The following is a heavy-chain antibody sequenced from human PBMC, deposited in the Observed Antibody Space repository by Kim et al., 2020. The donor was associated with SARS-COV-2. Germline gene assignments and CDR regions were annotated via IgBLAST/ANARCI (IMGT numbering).Heavy chain of an antibody. CDR2: IYYSGST. Sequence: SETLSLTCTVSGGSISSSSYYWGWIRQPPGKGLEWIGSIYYSGSTYYNPSLKSRVTISVDTSKNQFSLKLSSVTAADTAVYYCARPDPTPWGYWGCWGQGTLVTVSS. CDR1: GGSISSSSYY. CDR3: ARPDPTPWGYWGC. D-gene: IGHD7-27*01. V-gene: IGHV4-39*01. J-gene: IGHJ4*02.